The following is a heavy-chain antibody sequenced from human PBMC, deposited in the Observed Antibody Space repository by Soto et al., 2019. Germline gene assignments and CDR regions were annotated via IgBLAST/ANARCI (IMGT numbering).Heavy chain of an antibody. D-gene: IGHD4-17*01. J-gene: IGHJ2*01. CDR1: GFTFSSYA. Sequence: EVQLLESGGGLVQPGGSLRLSCAASGFTFSSYAMSWVRQAPGKGLEWVSAISGSGGSTYYADSVKGRFTISRDTSKNTLYLQMNSLRAEDTAVYYCANTFRRSIFPRGDNGYFDLWGRGTLVTVSS. CDR3: ANTFRRSIFPRGDNGYFDL. V-gene: IGHV3-23*01. CDR2: ISGSGGST.